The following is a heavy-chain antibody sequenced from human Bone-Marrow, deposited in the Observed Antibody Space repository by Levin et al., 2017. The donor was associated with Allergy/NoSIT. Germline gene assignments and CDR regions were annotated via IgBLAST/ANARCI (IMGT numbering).Heavy chain of an antibody. J-gene: IGHJ4*02. V-gene: IGHV3-72*01. Sequence: RAGGSLRLSCAASGFTFSDHYMDWVRQAPGKGLEWVGRTRDRAHSYTTEYAASVRGRFSISRDDSENSLYLQMNSLTTEDTAVYYCARVDSTASYSLAYWGQGTLVTVSS. CDR3: ARVDSTASYSLAY. CDR2: TRDRAHSYTT. CDR1: GFTFSDHY. D-gene: IGHD3-22*01.